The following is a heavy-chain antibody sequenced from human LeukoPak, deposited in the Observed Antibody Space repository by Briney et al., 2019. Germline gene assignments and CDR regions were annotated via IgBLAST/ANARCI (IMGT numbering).Heavy chain of an antibody. CDR1: GYSISSDYY. CDR2: MSHNRGT. V-gene: IGHV4-38-2*01. Sequence: PSETLSLTCAVSGYSISSDYYWGWIRQPPGKGLEWIGSMSHNRGTYYNPSLKSRVTITMDTSKKQFSLRLSSVTAADAAVYYCASYYASGVSAYNYYGMDVWGKGTTVTVSS. J-gene: IGHJ6*04. CDR3: ASYYASGVSAYNYYGMDV. D-gene: IGHD3-10*01.